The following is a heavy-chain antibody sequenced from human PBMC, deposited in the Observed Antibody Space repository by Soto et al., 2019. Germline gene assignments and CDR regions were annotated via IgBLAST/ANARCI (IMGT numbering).Heavy chain of an antibody. CDR2: ITSYDYI. CDR1: GFTFSTYN. CDR3: ARDLVRGGLRFGPDY. D-gene: IGHD2-21*02. V-gene: IGHV3-21*01. Sequence: GGSLRLSCAASGFTFSTYNMNWVRQAPGKGLEWVSSITSYDYIQYADSVKGRFTISRDNAKNSLYLQMNSLRVDDTAIYYCARDLVRGGLRFGPDYWGQGTLVTVSS. J-gene: IGHJ4*02.